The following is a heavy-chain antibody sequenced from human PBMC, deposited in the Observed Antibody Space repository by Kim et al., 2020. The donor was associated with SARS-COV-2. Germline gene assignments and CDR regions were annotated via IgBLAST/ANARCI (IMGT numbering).Heavy chain of an antibody. CDR3: SRGLYDY. V-gene: IGHV3-49*03. CDR1: GFTFGDYA. Sequence: GWSLRLSCTTSGFTFGDYAMSWFRQGPGKGLEWVGFIRSKVHGGTTEYAASVKGKFTISRDDSRSVAYLQMNSLQTEDTAVYYCSRGLYDYWGQGTLVTVSS. J-gene: IGHJ4*02. CDR2: IRSKVHGGTT. D-gene: IGHD3-16*01.